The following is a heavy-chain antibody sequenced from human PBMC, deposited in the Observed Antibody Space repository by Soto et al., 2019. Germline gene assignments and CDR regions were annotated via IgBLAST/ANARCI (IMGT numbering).Heavy chain of an antibody. Sequence: SETLSLTCTVSGGSISSYCWSWIRQPPGKGLEWIGYIYYSGSTNYNPSLKSRVTISVDTSKNQFSLKLSSVTAADTAVYYCARALRDYDFWSGYYGNYYYGMDVWGQGTTLTVSS. CDR3: ARALRDYDFWSGYYGNYYYGMDV. CDR2: IYYSGST. CDR1: GGSISSYC. V-gene: IGHV4-59*01. D-gene: IGHD3-3*01. J-gene: IGHJ6*02.